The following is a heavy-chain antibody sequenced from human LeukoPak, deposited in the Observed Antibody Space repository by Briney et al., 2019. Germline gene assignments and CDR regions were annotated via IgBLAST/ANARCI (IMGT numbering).Heavy chain of an antibody. CDR3: ARDSRGAYCGGDCYLDAFDI. V-gene: IGHV1-3*01. Sequence: ASVKVSCKASGYTFTSYAMHWVRQAPGQRLEWMGWINAGNGNTKYSQKFQGRVTITRDTSAGTAYMELSSLRSEDTAVYYCARDSRGAYCGGDCYLDAFDIWGQGTMVTVSS. CDR1: GYTFTSYA. D-gene: IGHD2-21*02. J-gene: IGHJ3*02. CDR2: INAGNGNT.